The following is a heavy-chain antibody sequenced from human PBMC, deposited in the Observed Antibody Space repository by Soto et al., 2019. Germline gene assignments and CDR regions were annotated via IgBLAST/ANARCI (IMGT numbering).Heavy chain of an antibody. Sequence: ASVKVSCKASGYTFTSYGISWVRQAPGQGLEWMGWISAYNGNTNYAQKLQGRVTMTTDTSTSTAYMELRSLRSDDTAVYYCARVPPSTKRSSGWYAYWGQGTLVTVSS. CDR2: ISAYNGNT. J-gene: IGHJ4*02. CDR1: GYTFTSYG. V-gene: IGHV1-18*01. D-gene: IGHD6-19*01. CDR3: ARVPPSTKRSSGWYAY.